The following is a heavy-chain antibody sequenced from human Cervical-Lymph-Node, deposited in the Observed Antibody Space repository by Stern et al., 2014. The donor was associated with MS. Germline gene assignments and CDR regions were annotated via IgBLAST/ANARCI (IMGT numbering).Heavy chain of an antibody. V-gene: IGHV1-69*06. CDR1: GGTFTSFS. J-gene: IGHJ3*01. CDR2: IIPIFDAP. Sequence: VQLVESGAEVKKPGSSVNVSCKASGGTFTSFSINWVRQVPGHSLEWMGGIIPIFDAPNLAQKLQGRITISADSSTSTVYMALNSLRSDDTAVYYCVLPSKVTTAAFDVWGRGTMVTVSS. D-gene: IGHD4-17*01. CDR3: VLPSKVTTAAFDV.